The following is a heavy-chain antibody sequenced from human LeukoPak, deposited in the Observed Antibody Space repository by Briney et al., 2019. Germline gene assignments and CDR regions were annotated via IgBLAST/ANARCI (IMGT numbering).Heavy chain of an antibody. J-gene: IGHJ4*02. Sequence: GGSLRLSCAASGFTFSSYAMTWVRQAPGKGLEWVSSISGSGGSTFSADSVKGRFTISRDNSKNTLYLQMNSLRAEDTAVYYCAKGPEATCKSGWYPHQFDHWGQGTQVTVSS. D-gene: IGHD6-19*01. CDR3: AKGPEATCKSGWYPHQFDH. V-gene: IGHV3-23*01. CDR1: GFTFSSYA. CDR2: ISGSGGST.